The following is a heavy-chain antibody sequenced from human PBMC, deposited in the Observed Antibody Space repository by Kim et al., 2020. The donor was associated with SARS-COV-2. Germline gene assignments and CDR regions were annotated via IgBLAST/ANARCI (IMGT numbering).Heavy chain of an antibody. CDR2: MYFSGRT. CDR1: GGSTSRYY. V-gene: IGHV4-59*08. CDR3: ASGYCSGGSCYSTFYYGMDV. Sequence: SETLSLTCCVSGGSTSRYYWSWVRQPPGKGLEWIGYMYFSGRTNYNPSLKSRVTISVDTSKSQFSLKLSSVTAADTAVYYCASGYCSGGSCYSTFYYGMDVWGQGTTVTVSS. D-gene: IGHD2-15*01. J-gene: IGHJ6*01.